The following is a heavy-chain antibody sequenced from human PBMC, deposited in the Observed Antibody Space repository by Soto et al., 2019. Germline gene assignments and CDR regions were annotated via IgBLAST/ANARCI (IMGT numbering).Heavy chain of an antibody. CDR2: IYYSGGT. Sequence: QVQLQESGPGLVKPSQTLSLTYTVSGGSISSGGYYWSWIRQHPGKGLEWIGYIYYSGGTYYNPSLKSRVTISVDTSKNQFSLKLSSVTAADTAVYYCARYLTVKSSFDYWGQGTLVTVSS. D-gene: IGHD4-17*01. V-gene: IGHV4-31*03. J-gene: IGHJ4*02. CDR1: GGSISSGGYY. CDR3: ARYLTVKSSFDY.